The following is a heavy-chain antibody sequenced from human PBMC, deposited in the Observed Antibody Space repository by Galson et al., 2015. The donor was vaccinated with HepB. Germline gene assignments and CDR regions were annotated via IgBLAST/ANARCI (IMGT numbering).Heavy chain of an antibody. J-gene: IGHJ4*02. D-gene: IGHD3-16*01. CDR1: GFTFNNAW. CDR2: IWYDGSIE. V-gene: IGHV3-33*08. CDR3: ARDLGFGLDY. Sequence: SLRLSCAASGFTFNNAWMSWVRQAPGKGLEWVAVIWYDGSIEYYRDSVRGRFTVSRDNSRNTLYLQMSSLRAEDTAVYYCARDLGFGLDYWGQGTLVTVS.